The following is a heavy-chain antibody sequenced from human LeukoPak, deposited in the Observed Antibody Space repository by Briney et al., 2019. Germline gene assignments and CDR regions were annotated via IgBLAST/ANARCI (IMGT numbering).Heavy chain of an antibody. CDR3: ATDWYSSGYYVN. J-gene: IGHJ4*02. CDR1: GFTFSSYN. D-gene: IGHD6-19*01. V-gene: IGHV3-21*04. CDR2: ISSSSSYI. Sequence: GGSLRLSCAASGFTFSSYNMNWVRQAPGKGLEWVSSISSSSSYISYADSVKGRFTISRDNSQNTLYLQMNNLRGEDSAVYYCATDWYSSGYYVNWGQGTLVTVSS.